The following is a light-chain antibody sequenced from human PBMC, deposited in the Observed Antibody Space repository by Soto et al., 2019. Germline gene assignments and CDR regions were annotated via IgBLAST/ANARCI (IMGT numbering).Light chain of an antibody. CDR2: GAS. V-gene: IGKV3-20*01. J-gene: IGKJ4*01. Sequence: EIVLTQSPGTLSLSPGERATLSCRASQSVSSSYLAWYQQRPGQAPRLLIYGASSRATGIPDRFSGSGSGTDFTLTISRLEPEDFAVYYCQQYGSSLGVTFGGRTKVDI. CDR1: QSVSSSY. CDR3: QQYGSSLGVT.